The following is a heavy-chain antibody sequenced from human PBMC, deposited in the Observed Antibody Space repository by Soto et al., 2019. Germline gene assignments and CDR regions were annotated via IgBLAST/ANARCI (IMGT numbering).Heavy chain of an antibody. CDR1: AGTFSSYA. V-gene: IGHV1-69*13. CDR3: ARVIYDILTGYYY. CDR2: IIPIFGTA. D-gene: IGHD3-9*01. J-gene: IGHJ4*02. Sequence: SVKVSCKASAGTFSSYAISWVRQAPGQGLEWMGGIIPIFGTANYAQKFQGRVTITADESTSTAYMELSSLRSEDTAVYYCARVIYDILTGYYYWGQGTLVTVSS.